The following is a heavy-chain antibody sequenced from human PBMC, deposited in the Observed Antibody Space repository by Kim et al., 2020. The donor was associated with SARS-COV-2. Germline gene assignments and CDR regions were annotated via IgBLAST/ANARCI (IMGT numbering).Heavy chain of an antibody. CDR3: ARGGRGVHYYYYGMDV. CDR2: TYYRSKWYN. D-gene: IGHD3-10*01. V-gene: IGHV6-1*01. CDR1: GDSVSSNSAA. Sequence: SQTLSLTCAISGDSVSSNSAAWNWIRQSPSRGLEWLGRTYYRSKWYNDYSVSVKSRITINPDTSKNQFSLQLNSVTPEDTAVYYCARGGRGVHYYYYGMDVWGKGTTVTVSS. J-gene: IGHJ6*04.